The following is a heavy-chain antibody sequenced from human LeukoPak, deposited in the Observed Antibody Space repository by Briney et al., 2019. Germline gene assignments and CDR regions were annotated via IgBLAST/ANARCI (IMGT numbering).Heavy chain of an antibody. D-gene: IGHD2-15*01. J-gene: IGHJ6*02. V-gene: IGHV1-2*02. Sequence: ASVKVSCKASGYTFTGYYLHWVRQAPGQGLDWMGWINPNSGGTTYAQNFKGRVTMTWDTSISTAYMELSRLRSDDTAVYYCARDVVVAYYYYYGMDVWGQGTTVTVSS. CDR3: ARDVVVAYYYYYGMDV. CDR1: GYTFTGYY. CDR2: INPNSGGT.